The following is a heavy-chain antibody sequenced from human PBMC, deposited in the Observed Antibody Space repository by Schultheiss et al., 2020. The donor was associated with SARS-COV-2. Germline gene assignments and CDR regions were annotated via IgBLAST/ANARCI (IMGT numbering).Heavy chain of an antibody. Sequence: GESLKISCAASGFTFSSYWMHWVRQAPGKGLVWVSRINSDGSSTSYADSVKGRFTISRDNAKNTLYLQMNSLRAEDTAVYYCARRAVAGTYPFDYWGQGTLVTVSS. V-gene: IGHV3-74*01. CDR2: INSDGSST. CDR3: ARRAVAGTYPFDY. D-gene: IGHD6-19*01. CDR1: GFTFSSYW. J-gene: IGHJ4*02.